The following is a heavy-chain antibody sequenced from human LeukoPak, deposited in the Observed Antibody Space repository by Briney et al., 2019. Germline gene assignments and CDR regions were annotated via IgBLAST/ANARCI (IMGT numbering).Heavy chain of an antibody. V-gene: IGHV3-7*03. J-gene: IGHJ4*02. CDR2: IKQDGSEK. D-gene: IGHD6-19*01. CDR1: GFTFSSYW. Sequence: GGSLRLSCVASGFTFSSYWMTWVRQAPGKGLEWVANIKQDGSEKYYVDSVKGRFTISRDDAKNSLYLQMYSLRAEDTAVYYCAKDRIAVAGNDYWGQGTLVTVSS. CDR3: AKDRIAVAGNDY.